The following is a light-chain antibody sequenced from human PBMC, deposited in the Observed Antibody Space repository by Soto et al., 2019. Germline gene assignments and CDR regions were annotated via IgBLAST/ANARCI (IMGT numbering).Light chain of an antibody. V-gene: IGKV1-5*01. CDR1: QSISSW. J-gene: IGKJ1*01. Sequence: DIKMTKSPPTLSESVGDRVTITCRASQSISSWLAWYQQRPGKAPNLLIYDVSSLESGVPSRFSGSGSGTEFTLTISSLQPDDFATYYCQQYTNYPWTFGQGTKVEIK. CDR2: DVS. CDR3: QQYTNYPWT.